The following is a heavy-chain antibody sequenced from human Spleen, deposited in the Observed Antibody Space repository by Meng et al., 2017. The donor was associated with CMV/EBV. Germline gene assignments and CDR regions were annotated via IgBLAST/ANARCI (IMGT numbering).Heavy chain of an antibody. CDR1: GDSISSSNYY. J-gene: IGHJ4*02. CDR2: MHHSGTT. V-gene: IGHV4-39*01. D-gene: IGHD3-3*01. CDR3: ARGRGDDLWSGFYYYFDN. Sequence: SETLSLTCTVSGDSISSSNYYWAWIRQPPGKGLEWIVSMHHSGTTYYNSSLKSRVTISVDTSKNQFSLKLSSVTAADTAVYYCARGRGDDLWSGFYYYFDNWGQGALVTVSS.